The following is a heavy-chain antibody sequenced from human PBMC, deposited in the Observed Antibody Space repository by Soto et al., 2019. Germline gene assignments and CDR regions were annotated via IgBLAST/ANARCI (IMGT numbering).Heavy chain of an antibody. V-gene: IGHV3-30-3*01. CDR2: ISSDGSNK. D-gene: IGHD3-10*01. J-gene: IGHJ6*02. Sequence: QVQLVESGGGVVQPGRSLRLSCAASGFTFSSYAMHWVRQAPGKGLEWVTIISSDGSNKYYADSVKGRFTISRDNSKNTLYLQMNSLRTEDTAVYYCARDSVRGRPESGMGVWGQGTTVTVSS. CDR1: GFTFSSYA. CDR3: ARDSVRGRPESGMGV.